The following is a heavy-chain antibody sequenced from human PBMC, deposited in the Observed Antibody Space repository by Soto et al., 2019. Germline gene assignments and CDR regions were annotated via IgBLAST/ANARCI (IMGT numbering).Heavy chain of an antibody. CDR2: ISAYNGNT. Sequence: QVQLVQSGAEVKKPGASVKVSCKASGYTFTSYGISWVRQAPGQGLEWMGWISAYNGNTNYAQKLQGRVTMTTDTATSTAYMELRSLRSDDTAVYYCARDRTTTTYYYYGMDVWGQGTTVTVSS. CDR1: GYTFTSYG. D-gene: IGHD1-7*01. V-gene: IGHV1-18*01. J-gene: IGHJ6*02. CDR3: ARDRTTTTYYYYGMDV.